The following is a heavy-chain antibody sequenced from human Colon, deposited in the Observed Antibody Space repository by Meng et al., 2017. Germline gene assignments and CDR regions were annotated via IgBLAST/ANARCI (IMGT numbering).Heavy chain of an antibody. CDR3: ARYYYDSSGVTYFDP. Sequence: QRPLHASVPGLANPSQTLSLTFTVSCDSISSCNHYWSWSRQHHGQGLEWIGYFYFSGNTYYNPSLKSRVTISVDTSKNQFSLNLRSVTAADTAVYYCARYYYDSSGVTYFDPWGQGTLVTVSS. D-gene: IGHD3-22*01. V-gene: IGHV4-31*03. CDR1: CDSISSCNHY. J-gene: IGHJ5*02. CDR2: FYFSGNT.